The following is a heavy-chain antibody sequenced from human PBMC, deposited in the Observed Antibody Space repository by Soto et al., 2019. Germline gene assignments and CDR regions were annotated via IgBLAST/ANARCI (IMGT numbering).Heavy chain of an antibody. V-gene: IGHV1-18*01. CDR1: GYTFNTYG. Sequence: ASVKVSRKASGYTFNTYGMSWVRRAPGQGLEWMGWISGYNGDTHYAQKFQGRVTMTTDTSTSTAYMELRSLRSDDTAMYYCARENVLSYVDTAMVDYFDYWGQGTLVPV. CDR3: ARENVLSYVDTAMVDYFDY. D-gene: IGHD5-18*01. CDR2: ISGYNGDT. J-gene: IGHJ4*02.